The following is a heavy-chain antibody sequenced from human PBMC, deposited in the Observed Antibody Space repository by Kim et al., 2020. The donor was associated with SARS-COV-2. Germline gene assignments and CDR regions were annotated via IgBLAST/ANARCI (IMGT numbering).Heavy chain of an antibody. Sequence: ASVKVSCQASGYTFTSYGISWVRQAPGQGLEWMGWISAYNGNTNYAQKLQGRVTMTTDTSTRPAYMELRSLRSDDTAVYYCARDLAVYDSSGYYATEYYFDYWGQGTLVTVSS. CDR3: ARDLAVYDSSGYYATEYYFDY. J-gene: IGHJ4*02. CDR1: GYTFTSYG. CDR2: ISAYNGNT. V-gene: IGHV1-18*01. D-gene: IGHD3-22*01.